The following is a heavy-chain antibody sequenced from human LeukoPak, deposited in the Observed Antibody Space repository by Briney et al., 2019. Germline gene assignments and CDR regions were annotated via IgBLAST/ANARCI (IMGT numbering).Heavy chain of an antibody. CDR2: IXHSGST. J-gene: IGHJ6*02. D-gene: IGHD3-9*01. V-gene: IGHV4-34*01. Sequence: XEIXHSGSTNYNPSLKRRVTISVDTSKNQFSLKLSSVTAADTAVYYCARRPSLYYDILTGYTHYGMDVWGQGTTVTVSS. CDR3: ARRPSLYYDILTGYTHYGMDV.